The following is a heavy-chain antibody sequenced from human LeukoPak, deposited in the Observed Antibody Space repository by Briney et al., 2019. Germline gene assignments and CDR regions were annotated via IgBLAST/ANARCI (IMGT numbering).Heavy chain of an antibody. CDR3: ARVRGIPDWYFDL. D-gene: IGHD6-13*01. CDR2: IHYSGST. Sequence: PSETLSLTCTVSGGSISDYYWSWIRQPPGKGLEWIGYIHYSGSTNYNPSLKSRVTISVDTSKNQFSLKLSSVTAADTAVYYCARVRGIPDWYFDLWGRGTLVTVSS. J-gene: IGHJ2*01. V-gene: IGHV4-59*01. CDR1: GGSISDYY.